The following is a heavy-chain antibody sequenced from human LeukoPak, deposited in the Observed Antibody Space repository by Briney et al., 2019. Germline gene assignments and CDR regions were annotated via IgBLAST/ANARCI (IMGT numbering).Heavy chain of an antibody. V-gene: IGHV4-59*01. CDR1: GGSISTYY. CDR2: IYYSGST. D-gene: IGHD3-22*01. J-gene: IGHJ3*02. Sequence: PSGTLSLTSTVSGGSISTYYWSWIRQPPGKALEWIGDIYYSGSTNYNPSLKSRVTISVDTSKKQFSLKLSSVTAADTAVYYCAREYYYDSSGYYPPHAFDIWGQGTMVTVSS. CDR3: AREYYYDSSGYYPPHAFDI.